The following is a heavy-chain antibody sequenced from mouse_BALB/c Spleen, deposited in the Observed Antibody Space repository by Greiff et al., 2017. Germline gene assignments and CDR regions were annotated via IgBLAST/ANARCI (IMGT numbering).Heavy chain of an antibody. CDR1: GYSITSDYA. CDR3: ARSDYYGRDYYAMDY. J-gene: IGHJ4*01. V-gene: IGHV3-2*02. D-gene: IGHD1-1*01. CDR2: ISYSGST. Sequence: EVMLVESGPGLVKPSQSLSLTCTVTGYSITSDYAWNWIRQFPGNKLEWMGYISYSGSTSYNPSLKSRISITRDTSKNQFFLQLNSVTTEDTATYYCARSDYYGRDYYAMDYWGQGTSVTVSS.